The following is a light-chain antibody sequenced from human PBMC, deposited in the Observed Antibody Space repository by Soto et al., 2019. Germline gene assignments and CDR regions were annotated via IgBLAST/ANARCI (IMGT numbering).Light chain of an antibody. CDR3: QQYNNWPGT. Sequence: EIVLTQSPGTLSVSPGERATISCRASQSVSSKLGWYQQKPGQAPRLLFYGASTGATGIPARFSGSGSGTEFTLSISRLQSEDFAVYYCQQYNNWPGTFGQGTKVEIK. V-gene: IGKV3-15*01. CDR1: QSVSSK. CDR2: GAS. J-gene: IGKJ1*01.